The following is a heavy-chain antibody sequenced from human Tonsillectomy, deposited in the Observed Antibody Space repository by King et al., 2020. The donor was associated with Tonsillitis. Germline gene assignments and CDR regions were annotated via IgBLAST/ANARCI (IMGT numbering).Heavy chain of an antibody. CDR2: ISYDGNKK. V-gene: IGHV3-30*04. Sequence: VQLVESGGGVVQPGRSLRLSCAASGFSFITYAIHWVRQAPGKGLEWVALISYDGNKKYYADSVKGRFTISRDNSKNTLYLQMNSLGAEDTAVYYCARIPLEYCSASSCYVEYGMDVWGQGPTVTVPS. D-gene: IGHD2-2*01. CDR1: GFSFITYA. J-gene: IGHJ6*02. CDR3: ARIPLEYCSASSCYVEYGMDV.